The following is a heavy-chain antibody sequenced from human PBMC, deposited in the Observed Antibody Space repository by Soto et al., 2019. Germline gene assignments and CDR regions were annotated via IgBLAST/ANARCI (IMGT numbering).Heavy chain of an antibody. CDR3: AKEGEYSSGWDNFDY. V-gene: IGHV3-23*01. Sequence: EVPLLESGGGLVQPGGSLRLSCAASGFTFSSYAMSWVRQAPGKGLEWVSAISGSGGSTYSAVSVKARFTISRDNSKNTPYLQMNGLRAEDTAVYYCAKEGEYSSGWDNFDYWGQGTLVTVSS. J-gene: IGHJ4*02. D-gene: IGHD6-19*01. CDR2: ISGSGGST. CDR1: GFTFSSYA.